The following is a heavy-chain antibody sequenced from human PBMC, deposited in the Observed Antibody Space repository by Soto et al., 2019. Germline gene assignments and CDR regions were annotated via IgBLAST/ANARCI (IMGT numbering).Heavy chain of an antibody. CDR2: IVVGSGNT. Sequence: ASVKVSCKASGFTFTSSAMQWVRQARGQRLEWIGWIVVGSGNTNYAQKFQERVTITRDMSTSTAYMELSSLRSEDTAVYYCAAGPVLLWFGELFGGHLDYWGQGTLVTVSS. V-gene: IGHV1-58*02. CDR1: GFTFTSSA. CDR3: AAGPVLLWFGELFGGHLDY. D-gene: IGHD3-10*01. J-gene: IGHJ4*02.